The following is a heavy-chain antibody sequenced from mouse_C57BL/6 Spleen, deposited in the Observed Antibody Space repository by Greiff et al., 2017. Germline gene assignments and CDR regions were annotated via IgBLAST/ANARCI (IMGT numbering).Heavy chain of an antibody. J-gene: IGHJ2*01. CDR2: IDPSDSYT. Sequence: QVQLQQPGAELVRPGPSVKLSCKASGYTFTSYWMHWVKQRPGQGLEWIGVIDPSDSYTNYNQKFKGKATLTVDTSSSTAYMQLSSLTSEDSAVYYCARCQTAQATWDYWGQGTTLTVSS. CDR1: GYTFTSYW. D-gene: IGHD3-2*02. V-gene: IGHV1-59*01. CDR3: ARCQTAQATWDY.